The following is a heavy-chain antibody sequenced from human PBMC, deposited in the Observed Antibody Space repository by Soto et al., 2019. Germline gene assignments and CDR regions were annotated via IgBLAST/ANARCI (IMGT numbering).Heavy chain of an antibody. CDR2: ISGYNGNT. CDR3: ARNGLAVTTTCDI. D-gene: IGHD4-17*01. V-gene: IGHV1-18*01. Sequence: QVQLVQSGAEVKKPGASVKVSCKTSGYTLTSYGITWVRQAPGRGLEWMGWISGYNGNTNYAQKLQGRVTMTTDTSTSTAYMELRSLTSDDTXIYXCARNGLAVTTTCDIWGQGTMVTVSS. CDR1: GYTLTSYG. J-gene: IGHJ3*02.